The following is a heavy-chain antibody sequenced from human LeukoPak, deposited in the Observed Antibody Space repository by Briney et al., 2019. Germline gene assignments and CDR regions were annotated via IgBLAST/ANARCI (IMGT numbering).Heavy chain of an antibody. J-gene: IGHJ6*03. CDR2: IYYSGST. V-gene: IGHV4-59*01. CDR1: GGSISSYY. Sequence: PSETLSLTCTVSGGSISSYYWSWIRQPPGKGLEWIGYIYYSGSTNYNPSLKSRVTISVDTSKNQFSLKLSSVTAADTAVYYCARVLYGSGSPGAYYYYMDVWGKGTTVTVSS. D-gene: IGHD3-10*01. CDR3: ARVLYGSGSPGAYYYYMDV.